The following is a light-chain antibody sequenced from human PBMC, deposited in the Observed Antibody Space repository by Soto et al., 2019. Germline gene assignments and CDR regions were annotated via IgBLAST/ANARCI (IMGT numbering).Light chain of an antibody. V-gene: IGLV2-14*01. CDR3: SSYTSTRTQVI. CDR2: EVR. J-gene: IGLJ2*01. Sequence: QSVLTQPASVSGSLGQSITISCTGTSSDFGGYNDVSWYQHHPGKAPKLMSYEVRNRPSGDSNRFSGSKAGNTASLTNSGLQAEDEADYYFSSYTSTRTQVIFGGGTKFTVL. CDR1: SSDFGGYND.